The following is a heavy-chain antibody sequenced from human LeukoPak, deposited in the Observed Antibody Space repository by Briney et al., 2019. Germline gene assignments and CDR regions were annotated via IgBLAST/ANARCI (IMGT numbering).Heavy chain of an antibody. CDR3: ARVSDNWNDGFDY. Sequence: SSETLSLTCTVSGGSISSGDYYWSWIRPPPGKGLEWIGYIYYSGSTYYNPSLKSRVTISVDTSKNQFSLKLSSVTAADTAVYYCARVSDNWNDGFDYWGQGTLVTVSS. V-gene: IGHV4-30-4*01. CDR2: IYYSGST. D-gene: IGHD1-20*01. J-gene: IGHJ4*02. CDR1: GGSISSGDYY.